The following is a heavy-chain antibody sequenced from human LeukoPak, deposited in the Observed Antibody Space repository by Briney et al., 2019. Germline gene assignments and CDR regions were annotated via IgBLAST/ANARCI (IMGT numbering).Heavy chain of an antibody. CDR3: ARENSYGYFTYDY. D-gene: IGHD5-18*01. CDR2: IYYSGST. Sequence: SETLSLTCTVSGGSISSSSYYWGWIRQPPGKGLEWIGSIYYSGSTYYNPSLKSRVTISVDTSKNQFSLKLSSVTAADTAVYYCARENSYGYFTYDYWGQGTLVTVSS. CDR1: GGSISSSSYY. V-gene: IGHV4-39*07. J-gene: IGHJ4*02.